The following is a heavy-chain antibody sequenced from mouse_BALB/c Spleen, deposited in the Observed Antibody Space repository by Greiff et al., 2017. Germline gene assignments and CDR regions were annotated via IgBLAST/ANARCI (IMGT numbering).Heavy chain of an antibody. CDR3: ARLGTTVVAQYYYAMDY. Sequence: EVQLQQSGPELVKPGASVKMSCKASGYTFTSYVMHWVKQKPGQGLEWIGYINPYNDGTKYNAKFKGKATLTSDKSSSTAYMELSSLTSEDSAVYYCARLGTTVVAQYYYAMDYWGQGTSVTVSS. V-gene: IGHV1-14*01. CDR2: INPYNDGT. CDR1: GYTFTSYV. J-gene: IGHJ4*01. D-gene: IGHD1-1*01.